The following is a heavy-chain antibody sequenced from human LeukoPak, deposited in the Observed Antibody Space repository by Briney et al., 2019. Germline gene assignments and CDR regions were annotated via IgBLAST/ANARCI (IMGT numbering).Heavy chain of an antibody. D-gene: IGHD1-26*01. CDR2: ISTSGGST. V-gene: IGHV3-23*01. CDR1: GFTFSSHA. Sequence: GGSLRLSCAASGFTFSSHAMSWVRQAPGKRLEWVSAISTSGGSTYYADSVKGRFTISRDNSKNTLYLQMNSLRAEDTAVYYCVKEPYSGSQLLDYWGQGTLVTVSS. J-gene: IGHJ4*02. CDR3: VKEPYSGSQLLDY.